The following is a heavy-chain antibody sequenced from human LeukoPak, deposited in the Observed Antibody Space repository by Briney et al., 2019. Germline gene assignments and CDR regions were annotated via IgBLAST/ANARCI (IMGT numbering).Heavy chain of an antibody. J-gene: IGHJ4*02. Sequence: ASVKVSCKASGYTFTSYDINWVRQATGQGLEWMGWMNPNSGNTGYAQKFQGRVTMTRNTSISTAYMELSSLRSEDTAVYYCARERYSSGWNLFDYWAREPWSPSPQ. D-gene: IGHD6-19*01. CDR1: GYTFTSYD. CDR2: MNPNSGNT. V-gene: IGHV1-8*01. CDR3: ARERYSSGWNLFDY.